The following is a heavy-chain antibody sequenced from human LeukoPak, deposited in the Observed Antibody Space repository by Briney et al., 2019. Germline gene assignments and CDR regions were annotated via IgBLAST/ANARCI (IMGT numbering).Heavy chain of an antibody. Sequence: PSETLSLTCTVSGGSISSYYWSWIRQPAGKGLEWIGRIYTSGSTNYNPSLKSRVTISVDTSKNQFSLKLSSVTAADTAVYYCATRTLIRGNYYYYMDVWGKGTTVTVSS. V-gene: IGHV4-4*07. CDR2: IYTSGST. D-gene: IGHD1-14*01. CDR3: ATRTLIRGNYYYYMDV. CDR1: GGSISSYY. J-gene: IGHJ6*03.